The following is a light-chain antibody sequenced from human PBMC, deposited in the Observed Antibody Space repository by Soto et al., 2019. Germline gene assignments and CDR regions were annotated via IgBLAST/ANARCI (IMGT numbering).Light chain of an antibody. J-gene: IGKJ5*01. CDR2: DSS. V-gene: IGKV1-5*01. CDR3: QQYDSFSVT. Sequence: DILMTQSPSTLSASVADRVTITCRATPSPGSWLAGYQQTPGRAPKILIYDSSSLESGVPSRFSGSGAGTEFRLTISTMQPDDFATYYCQQYDSFSVTFGQGTRLEIK. CDR1: PSPGSW.